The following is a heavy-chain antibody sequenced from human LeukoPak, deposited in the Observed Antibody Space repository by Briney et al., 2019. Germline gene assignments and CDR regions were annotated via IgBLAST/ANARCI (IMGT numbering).Heavy chain of an antibody. V-gene: IGHV3-30-3*01. J-gene: IGHJ4*02. Sequence: GGSLRLSCAASGFTFSSYAMHWVRQAPGKGLEWVAVISYDGSNKYYADSVKGRFTISRDNSKNTLYLQMNSLRAEDTAVYYCARETRPYYDFWSGYYSSPGYFDYWGQGTLVTVSS. CDR3: ARETRPYYDFWSGYYSSPGYFDY. CDR1: GFTFSSYA. D-gene: IGHD3-3*01. CDR2: ISYDGSNK.